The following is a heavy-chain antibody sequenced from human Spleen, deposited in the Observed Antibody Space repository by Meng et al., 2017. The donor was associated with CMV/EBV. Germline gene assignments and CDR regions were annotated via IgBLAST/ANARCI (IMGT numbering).Heavy chain of an antibody. CDR2: IDPSGGST. CDR3: ARTVSGLWGFEY. V-gene: IGHV1-46*01. CDR1: GYTFTGYY. J-gene: IGHJ4*02. D-gene: IGHD6-19*01. Sequence: ASVKVSCKASGYTFTGYYIHWVRQAPGQGLEWMGIIDPSGGSTTFAERFQDRVTMTRDTSTSTVYMELNSLRSDDTAFYYCARTVSGLWGFEYWGQGTLVTVSS.